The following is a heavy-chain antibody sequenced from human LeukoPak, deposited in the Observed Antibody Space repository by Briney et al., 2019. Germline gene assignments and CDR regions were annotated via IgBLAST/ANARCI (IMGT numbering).Heavy chain of an antibody. J-gene: IGHJ4*02. Sequence: GGSLRLSCAASGFTFDDYGMSWVRQAPGKGLEWVSVIYSGGNTYYADSVKGRFTISRDNSDNTLYLQMNSLRAGDTAVYYCTSHRDGTFDYWGQGTLVTVSS. CDR3: TSHRDGTFDY. D-gene: IGHD5-24*01. V-gene: IGHV3-66*04. CDR1: GFTFDDYG. CDR2: IYSGGNT.